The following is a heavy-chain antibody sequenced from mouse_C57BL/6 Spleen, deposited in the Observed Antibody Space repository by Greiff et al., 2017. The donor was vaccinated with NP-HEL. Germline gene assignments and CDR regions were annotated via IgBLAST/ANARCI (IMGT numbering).Heavy chain of an antibody. CDR3: ARDSSASYYFDY. V-gene: IGHV3-6*01. J-gene: IGHJ2*01. D-gene: IGHD3-2*02. CDR2: ISYDGSN. Sequence: EVKLQESGPGLVKPSQSLSLTCSVTGYSITSGYYWNWIRQFPGNKLEWMGYISYDGSNNYNPSLKNRISITRDTSKNQFFLKLNSVTTEDTATYYCARDSSASYYFDYWGQGTTLTVSS. CDR1: GYSITSGYY.